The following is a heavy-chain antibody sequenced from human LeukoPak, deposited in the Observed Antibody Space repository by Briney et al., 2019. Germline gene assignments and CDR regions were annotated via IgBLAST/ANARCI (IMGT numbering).Heavy chain of an antibody. V-gene: IGHV3-9*01. CDR2: ISWNGADI. J-gene: IGHJ4*02. D-gene: IGHD6-19*01. CDR1: GFNFVDYA. CDR3: AKDIRATSVAGTSGFDS. Sequence: GGSLRLSCAASGFNFVDYAMHWVRQAPGKGLEWVSGISWNGADIGYADSLKRRFTISRDNAKNSLYLQMNSLRAEDTALYYCAKDIRATSVAGTSGFDSWGQGTLVTVSS.